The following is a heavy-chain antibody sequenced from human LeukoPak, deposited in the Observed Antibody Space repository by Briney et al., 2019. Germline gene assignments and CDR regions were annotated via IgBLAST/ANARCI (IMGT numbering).Heavy chain of an antibody. V-gene: IGHV4-59*01. CDR1: GGPFSSYY. D-gene: IGHD3-10*01. J-gene: IGHJ6*04. Sequence: SETLSLTCAVYGGPFSSYYWTWIRQSPGKGLEWIGYIYYSGSTNYNPSLKSRVTISVDTSKNQFSLKLSSVTAADTAVYYCARDRGGLDVWGKGTTVTVSS. CDR2: IYYSGST. CDR3: ARDRGGLDV.